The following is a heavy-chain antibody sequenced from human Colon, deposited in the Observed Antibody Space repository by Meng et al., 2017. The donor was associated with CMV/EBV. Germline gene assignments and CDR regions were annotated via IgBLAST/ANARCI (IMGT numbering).Heavy chain of an antibody. D-gene: IGHD1-26*01. CDR1: GGTFSSYA. CDR3: ARDIDSAEGY. V-gene: IGHV1-69*12. J-gene: IGHJ4*02. CDR2: IIPIFGTA. Sequence: QAPRVQSGAEVKTPGSSVKGLCKASGGTFSSYAISWVRQAPGQGLEWMGGIIPIFGTANYAQKFQGRVTITADESTSTAYMELSSLRSEDTAVYYCARDIDSAEGYWGQGTLVTVSS.